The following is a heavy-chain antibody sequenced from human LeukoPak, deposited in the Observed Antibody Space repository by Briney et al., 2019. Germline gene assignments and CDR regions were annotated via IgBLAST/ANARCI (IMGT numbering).Heavy chain of an antibody. CDR1: GGSISSSSYY. CDR3: ARLGIFYSGWYYFDY. Sequence: SETLSLTCTVSGGSISSSSYYWGWIRQPPGKGLEWIGSIYYSGSTYYNPSLKSRVTISVDTSKNQFSLKLSSVTAADTAVYYCARLGIFYSGWYYFDYWGQGTLVTVSS. J-gene: IGHJ4*02. V-gene: IGHV4-39*01. CDR2: IYYSGST. D-gene: IGHD6-13*01.